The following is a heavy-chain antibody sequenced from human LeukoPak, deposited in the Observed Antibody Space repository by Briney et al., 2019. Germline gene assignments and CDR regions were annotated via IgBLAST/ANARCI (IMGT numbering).Heavy chain of an antibody. Sequence: PGGSLRLSCAASGFTFSSYAMSWVRQAPGKGLQWVSAISASGGSTYYADSVKGRFTISRDNSKNTLYLQMNSLRAEDTAVYYWAESPRVSRIDYWGQGTLVTVSS. V-gene: IGHV3-23*01. CDR1: GFTFSSYA. CDR3: AESPRVSRIDY. D-gene: IGHD2-2*01. CDR2: ISASGGST. J-gene: IGHJ4*02.